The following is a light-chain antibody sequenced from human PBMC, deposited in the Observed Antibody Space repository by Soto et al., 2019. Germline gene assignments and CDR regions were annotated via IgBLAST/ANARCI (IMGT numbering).Light chain of an antibody. Sequence: EIVLTQSPATLSLSPGERATLSCRASQSVSSNLAWYQQKPGQAPRRLIYDASNRATGIPARFSGSGSVTDFTLTVTSLEPEDFAVYYCQQRSSWPRTFGQGTKLEIK. CDR3: QQRSSWPRT. J-gene: IGKJ2*02. V-gene: IGKV3-11*01. CDR2: DAS. CDR1: QSVSSN.